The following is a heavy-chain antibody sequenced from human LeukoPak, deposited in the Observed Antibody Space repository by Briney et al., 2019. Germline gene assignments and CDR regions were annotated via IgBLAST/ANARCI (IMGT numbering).Heavy chain of an antibody. CDR2: INAGNGNT. CDR1: GYTFTSYA. Sequence: ASVKVSCKASGYTFTSYAMHWVRQAPGQRLEWMGWINAGNGNTKYSQKFQGRVTITRDTSASTAYMELSSLRSEDTAVYYCATSRRAVAGLFDYWGQGTLVTVSS. V-gene: IGHV1-3*01. CDR3: ATSRRAVAGLFDY. D-gene: IGHD6-19*01. J-gene: IGHJ4*02.